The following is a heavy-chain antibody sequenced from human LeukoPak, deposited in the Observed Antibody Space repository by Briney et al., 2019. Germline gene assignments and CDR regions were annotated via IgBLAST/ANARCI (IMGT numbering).Heavy chain of an antibody. V-gene: IGHV3-23*01. D-gene: IGHD2-21*02. CDR2: ITGSGGRT. J-gene: IGHJ4*02. CDR3: AKDHANTPVVTN. CDR1: GFTFSSYA. Sequence: GGSLRLSCAASGFTFSSYAMNWVRQATGKGLEWVSAITGSGGRTYYADSVTGRFTVSRDNSKNTVDLQMNNLRVDDTAIYYCAKDHANTPVVTNWGQGILVSVSS.